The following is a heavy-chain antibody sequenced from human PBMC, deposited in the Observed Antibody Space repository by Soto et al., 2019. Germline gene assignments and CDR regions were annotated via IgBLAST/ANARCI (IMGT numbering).Heavy chain of an antibody. V-gene: IGHV4-28*01. D-gene: IGHD1-26*01. CDR2: IYYSGTT. CDR3: ARREIQGPIDY. CDR1: GYSISSSNW. J-gene: IGHJ4*02. Sequence: QVQLQESGPGLVKPSDTLSLTCAVSGYSISSSNWWGWIRQPPGKGLEWIGYIYYSGTTYYNPSLKMRVTMSVDTSRNQFTLKLTSVTAVDTAVYYCARREIQGPIDYWGQGTLVTVSS.